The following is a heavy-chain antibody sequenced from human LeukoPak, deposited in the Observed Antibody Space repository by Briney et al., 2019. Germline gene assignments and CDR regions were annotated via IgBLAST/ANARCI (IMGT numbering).Heavy chain of an antibody. Sequence: GGSLRLSCVASGFTFRKYDLCWVRQAPGKGLEWVSGFGGDGGDDTYYEGSVKGRFTISRDNAKNTLYLQMNNLRAEDTAVYYCAKDEDYTISGNYYDALDVWGQGTLVTVS. CDR1: GFTFRKYD. J-gene: IGHJ3*01. CDR3: AKDEDYTISGNYYDALDV. D-gene: IGHD1-26*01. V-gene: IGHV3-23*01. CDR2: FGGDGGDDT.